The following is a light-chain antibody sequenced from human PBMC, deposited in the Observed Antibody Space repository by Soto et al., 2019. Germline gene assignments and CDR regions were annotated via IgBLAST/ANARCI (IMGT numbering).Light chain of an antibody. J-gene: IGLJ1*01. Sequence: QSVPTQPASVSRSPGQSITISCTGTSSDIGAYASVSWYQQHPDKAPKLIIYSVSHRSSGVSDRFSGSKSGNTASLTISGLHTEDESDYYCSSSTSSSTYVFGTGTKLTVL. CDR1: SSDIGAYAS. CDR2: SVS. V-gene: IGLV2-14*03. CDR3: SSSTSSSTYV.